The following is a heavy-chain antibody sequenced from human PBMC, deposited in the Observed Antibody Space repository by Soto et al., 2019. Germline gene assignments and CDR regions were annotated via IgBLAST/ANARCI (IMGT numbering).Heavy chain of an antibody. CDR3: ARQHPLDSSGWYN. D-gene: IGHD6-13*01. CDR1: GYTSSDYW. V-gene: IGHV5-51*01. Sequence: GEHLTISCEGSGYTSSDYWIGWVRHVAGKVLEWVGTIYAGDSDTRYGPFFVGQVTMSVDRSISTAYLHWSSLKASDSAIYYCARQHPLDSSGWYNWDQVTLVAVSS. J-gene: IGHJ4*02. CDR2: IYAGDSDT.